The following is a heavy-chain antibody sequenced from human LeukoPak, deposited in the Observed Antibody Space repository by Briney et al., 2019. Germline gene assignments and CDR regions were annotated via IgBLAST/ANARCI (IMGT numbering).Heavy chain of an antibody. D-gene: IGHD4-17*01. J-gene: IGHJ4*02. Sequence: SETLSLTCTVSGGSVSSGSYYWSWIRQPPGKGLEWIGYIYYSGSTNYNPSLKSRVTISVDTSKNQFSLQLSSVTAADTAVYYCARETYGRYFDYWGQGTLVTVSS. CDR2: IYYSGST. CDR1: GGSVSSGSYY. CDR3: ARETYGRYFDY. V-gene: IGHV4-61*01.